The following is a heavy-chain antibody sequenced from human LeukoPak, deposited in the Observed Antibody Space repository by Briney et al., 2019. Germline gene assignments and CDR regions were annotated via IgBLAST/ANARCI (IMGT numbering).Heavy chain of an antibody. CDR1: GFSFSNFG. J-gene: IGHJ3*01. V-gene: IGHV3-33*01. CDR3: AREISMFVNAFDL. Sequence: TGGSLRLSCAASGFSFSNFGMHWVRQAPGKGLEWVAVIWYDGSNEYYADAVKGRFTISRDNSKNTVHLQMNSLRVEDTSVYYCAREISMFVNAFDLWGQGTLVTVTS. CDR2: IWYDGSNE. D-gene: IGHD3-10*02.